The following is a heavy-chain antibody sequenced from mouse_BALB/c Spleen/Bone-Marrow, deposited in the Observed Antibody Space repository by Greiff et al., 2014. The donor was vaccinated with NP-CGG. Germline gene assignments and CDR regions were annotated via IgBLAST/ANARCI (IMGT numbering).Heavy chain of an antibody. CDR1: GFNIKDTY. CDR2: IDPANGNT. D-gene: IGHD1-1*01. Sequence: VQLQQSGAELVKPGASVKLSFTASGFNIKDTYMHWVKQRPEQGLEWIGRIDPANGNTKYDPKLQGKATITADTSSNTAYLQLSSLTSEDTAVYYCARYYYGSSYFDYWGQGTTLTVSS. CDR3: ARYYYGSSYFDY. J-gene: IGHJ2*01. V-gene: IGHV14-3*02.